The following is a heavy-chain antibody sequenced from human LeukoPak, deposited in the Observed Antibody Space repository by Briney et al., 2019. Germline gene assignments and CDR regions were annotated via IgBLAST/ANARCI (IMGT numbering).Heavy chain of an antibody. CDR1: GFTFSSYA. J-gene: IGHJ4*02. CDR2: ICGSGGST. Sequence: PGGSLRLSCAASGFTFSSYAMSWVRQAPGKGLERVSSICGSGGSTYYADSVKGRSTISRDTSKNTLYLQMNSLRAEDTAVYYCAKYRGFGDSYDSWGQGTLVTVSS. CDR3: AKYRGFGDSYDS. D-gene: IGHD3-10*01. V-gene: IGHV3-23*01.